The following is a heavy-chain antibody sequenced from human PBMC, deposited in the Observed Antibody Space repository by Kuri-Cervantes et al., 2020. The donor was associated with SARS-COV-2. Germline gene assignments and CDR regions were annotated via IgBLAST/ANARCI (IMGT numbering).Heavy chain of an antibody. J-gene: IGHJ6*02. CDR3: ARSGRGXYYYGMDV. D-gene: IGHD3-10*01. CDR2: IYXGDSDT. CDR1: XXSXXSYW. Sequence: GGSLRXXXXXSXXSXXSYWIGWVRXMPGKCLEWXGIIYXGDSDTRYSXXXQGQVXISADXSXSTAYLQWSSLXXSDTXXXHCARSGRGXYYYGMDVWGQGTTVTVSS. V-gene: IGHV5-51*01.